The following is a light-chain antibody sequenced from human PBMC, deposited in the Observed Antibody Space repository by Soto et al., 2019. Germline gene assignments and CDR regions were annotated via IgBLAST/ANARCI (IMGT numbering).Light chain of an antibody. Sequence: DIQMTQSPSTLSASIGDRVTITCRASQNISSWLSWYQQKPGKAPNLLIYQASILESGVPSRFSGSGSGTEFSLTISSLLTDDDATFYCQQYNLKPLSFGGGTKVDIK. CDR1: QNISSW. J-gene: IGKJ4*01. CDR3: QQYNLKPLS. CDR2: QAS. V-gene: IGKV1-5*03.